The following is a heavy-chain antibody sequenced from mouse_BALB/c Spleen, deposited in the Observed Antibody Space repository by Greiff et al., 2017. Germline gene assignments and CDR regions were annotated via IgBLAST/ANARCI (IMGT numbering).Heavy chain of an antibody. J-gene: IGHJ2*01. Sequence: EVQLQQSRAELVRSGASVKLSCTASGFNIKDYYMHWVKQRPEQGLEWIGWIDPENGDTEYAPKFQGKATMTADTSSNTAYLQLSSLTSEDTAVYYCNAFITTVVATNGDYWGQGTTLTVSS. CDR3: NAFITTVVATNGDY. CDR1: GFNIKDYY. V-gene: IGHV14-4*02. D-gene: IGHD1-1*01. CDR2: IDPENGDT.